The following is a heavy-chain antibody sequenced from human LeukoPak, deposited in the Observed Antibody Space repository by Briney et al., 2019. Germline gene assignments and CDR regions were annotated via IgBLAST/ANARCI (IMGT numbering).Heavy chain of an antibody. Sequence: SETLSLTCTVSGGSISSYYWSWIRQPPGKGLEWIGYTFYSGSTNYNPSLTSRVTISLDTSKNQFSLKLSSVTAADTAMYYCARHIYRTYYFDSWGQGTLVTVSS. J-gene: IGHJ4*02. CDR3: ARHIYRTYYFDS. CDR2: TFYSGST. D-gene: IGHD1-14*01. CDR1: GGSISSYY. V-gene: IGHV4-59*08.